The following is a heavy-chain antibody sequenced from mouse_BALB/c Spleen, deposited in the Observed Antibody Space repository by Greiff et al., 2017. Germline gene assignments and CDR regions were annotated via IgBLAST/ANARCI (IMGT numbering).Heavy chain of an antibody. CDR3: TNPNYYVSSYVDY. CDR1: GYSFTSYW. Sequence: VHVKQSGTVLARPGASVKMSCKASGYSFTSYWMHWVKQRPGQGLEWIGAIYPGNSDTSYNQKFKGKAKLTAVTSASTAYMELSSLTNEDSAVYYCTNPNYYVSSYVDYWGQGTTLTVSS. J-gene: IGHJ2*01. V-gene: IGHV1-5*01. D-gene: IGHD1-1*01. CDR2: IYPGNSDT.